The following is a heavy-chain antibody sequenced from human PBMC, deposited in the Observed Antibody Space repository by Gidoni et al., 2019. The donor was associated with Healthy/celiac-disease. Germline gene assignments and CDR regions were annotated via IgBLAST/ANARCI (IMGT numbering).Heavy chain of an antibody. J-gene: IGHJ5*02. Sequence: QLQLQESGPGLVKPSETLSLTCTVSGGSISSSSYYWGWIRQPPGKGLEWIGSIYYSGSTYYNPSLKSRVTISVDTSKNQFSLKLSSVTAADTAVYYCARHLGSSWSLNWFDPWGQGTLVTVSS. D-gene: IGHD6-13*01. CDR2: IYYSGST. CDR3: ARHLGSSWSLNWFDP. CDR1: GGSISSSSYY. V-gene: IGHV4-39*01.